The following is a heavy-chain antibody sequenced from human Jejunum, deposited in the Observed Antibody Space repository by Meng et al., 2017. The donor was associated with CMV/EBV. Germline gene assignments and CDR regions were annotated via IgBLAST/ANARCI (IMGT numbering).Heavy chain of an antibody. Sequence: SGDSVSGGDSLWTWIREPPRKALEWIGCGSPSGSSSYKPSLESRVTMSLDRSRNQFSLRLSSVTAADTAVYFCVRGVSPTEWPLEKWGQGTLVTVSS. D-gene: IGHD3-3*01. V-gene: IGHV4-61*08. CDR2: GSPSGSS. J-gene: IGHJ4*02. CDR1: GDSVSGGDSL. CDR3: VRGVSPTEWPLEK.